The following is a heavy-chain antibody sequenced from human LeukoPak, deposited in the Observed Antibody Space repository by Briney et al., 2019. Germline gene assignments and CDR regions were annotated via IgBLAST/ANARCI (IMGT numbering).Heavy chain of an antibody. V-gene: IGHV3-66*02. CDR3: AGVGYYDSSGYHDY. D-gene: IGHD3-22*01. J-gene: IGHJ4*02. CDR1: GFTVSSNY. CDR2: IYSGGST. Sequence: GGSLRLSCAASGFTVSSNYMSWVRQAPGKGLEWVSVIYSGGSTYYADSVKGRFTISRDNSKNTLYLQMNSLRAEDTAVYYCAGVGYYDSSGYHDYWGQGTLVTVSS.